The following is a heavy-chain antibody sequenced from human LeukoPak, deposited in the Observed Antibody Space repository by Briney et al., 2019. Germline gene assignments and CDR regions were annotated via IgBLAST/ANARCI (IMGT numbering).Heavy chain of an antibody. D-gene: IGHD4-17*01. CDR1: GFTVSSSY. J-gene: IGHJ4*02. CDR2: IYTAGST. Sequence: GGSLRLSCAASGFTVSSSYMSWVRQAPGKGLEWVSVIYTAGSTYYADSAKGRLTISRDNSKNTVYLQMNSLRAEDTAVYYCVSRRDYGINSWGQGTLVTVSS. CDR3: VSRRDYGINS. V-gene: IGHV3-53*01.